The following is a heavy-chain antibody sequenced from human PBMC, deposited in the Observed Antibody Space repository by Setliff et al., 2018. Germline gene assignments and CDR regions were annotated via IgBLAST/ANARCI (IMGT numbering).Heavy chain of an antibody. D-gene: IGHD3-22*01. CDR2: INPSSGRT. CDR1: GYTFTSHY. J-gene: IGHJ3*02. V-gene: IGHV1-46*01. CDR3: ARDVFPYHYEGAFDI. Sequence: GASVKVSCKASGYTFTSHYMHWVRQAPGLGRECMVTINPSSGRTSYAQKFQGRVTMTRDTSTSTVYMDMRSLRSEDTAVYYCARDVFPYHYEGAFDIWGQGTMVTVSS.